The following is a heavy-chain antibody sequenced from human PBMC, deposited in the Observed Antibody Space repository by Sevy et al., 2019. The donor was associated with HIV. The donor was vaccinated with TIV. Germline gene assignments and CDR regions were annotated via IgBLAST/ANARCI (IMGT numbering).Heavy chain of an antibody. D-gene: IGHD2-8*02. Sequence: GGSLRLSCAASGFTFSYYGIHWVRQAPGKGLEWVAFITHDGSNKHYADSVKGRFTISRDNSENTLYLQMNSLRAEDTAMYYCARDRKVVLVVYAIPFDAFDIWGQGTLVTVSS. CDR3: ARDRKVVLVVYAIPFDAFDI. CDR2: ITHDGSNK. CDR1: GFTFSYYG. V-gene: IGHV3-30*02. J-gene: IGHJ3*02.